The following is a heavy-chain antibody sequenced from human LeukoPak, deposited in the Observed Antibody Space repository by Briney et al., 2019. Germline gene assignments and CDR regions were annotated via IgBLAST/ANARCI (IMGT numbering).Heavy chain of an antibody. V-gene: IGHV1-2*02. D-gene: IGHD3-22*01. J-gene: IGHJ5*02. CDR3: ARDYYDSSGYSRFDP. CDR2: INPNSGGT. CDR1: GYTFINYG. Sequence: AASVKVSCKASGYTFINYGITWVRQAPGQGLEWMGWINPNSGGTDYAQKFQGRVTMTRDTSISTAYMEVSRLRSDDTAVYYCARDYYDSSGYSRFDPLGPGTLVTVSS.